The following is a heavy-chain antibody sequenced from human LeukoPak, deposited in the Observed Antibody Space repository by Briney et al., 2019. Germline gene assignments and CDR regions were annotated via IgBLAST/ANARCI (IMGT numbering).Heavy chain of an antibody. V-gene: IGHV3-23*01. D-gene: IGHD1-1*01. Sequence: GGSLRLSCAASGFTFSSYDVSWVRQAPGKEPAWVSFISGSGGSTYYADSVKGRFTISRDNSKNTLYLQMNTLRAEDTAVYYCATTKQARRYFDYWGQGTLVTVSS. CDR2: ISGSGGST. CDR3: ATTKQARRYFDY. CDR1: GFTFSSYD. J-gene: IGHJ4*02.